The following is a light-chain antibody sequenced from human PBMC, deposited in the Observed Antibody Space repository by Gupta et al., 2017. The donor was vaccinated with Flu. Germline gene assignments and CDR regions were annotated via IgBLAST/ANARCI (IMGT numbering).Light chain of an antibody. CDR2: HVT. CDR3: SSYTSSTIS. J-gene: IGLJ3*02. V-gene: IGLV2-14*01. Sequence: QSALTPPASVSGSPAQSITISCTGTSSDIGDYNYVSWYQQHPGKAPKLMIYHVTKRPSGVSNRFSGSKSGNTASLTISGLQAEDEADYYCSSYTSSTISFGGGTNLTVL. CDR1: SSDIGDYNY.